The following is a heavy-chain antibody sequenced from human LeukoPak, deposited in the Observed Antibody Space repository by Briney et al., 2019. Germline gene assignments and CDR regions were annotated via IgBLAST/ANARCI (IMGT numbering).Heavy chain of an antibody. CDR1: GFTFSSYA. V-gene: IGHV3-23*01. Sequence: GGSLRLSCAASGFTFSSYAINWVRQAPGKGLEWVSGISGSGGNTNYADSVKGRFTISRDNSKNTLFLQLNSLRAEDTAVYYCASTFGELSTQFDHWGQGTLVTVSS. J-gene: IGHJ4*02. CDR3: ASTFGELSTQFDH. CDR2: ISGSGGNT. D-gene: IGHD3-10*01.